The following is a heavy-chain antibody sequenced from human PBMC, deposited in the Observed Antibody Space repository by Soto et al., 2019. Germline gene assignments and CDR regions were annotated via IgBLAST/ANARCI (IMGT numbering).Heavy chain of an antibody. V-gene: IGHV1-3*01. CDR1: GYTFTRYA. J-gene: IGHJ5*02. D-gene: IGHD5-12*01. Sequence: ASVTVSCKASGYTFTRYAMHWVRQAPGQRLEWMGWINAGNGNTKYSQKFQGRVTITRDTSASTAYMELSSLRSEDTAVYYCARAPVAPYNWFDPWGQGTLVTVSS. CDR3: ARAPVAPYNWFDP. CDR2: INAGNGNT.